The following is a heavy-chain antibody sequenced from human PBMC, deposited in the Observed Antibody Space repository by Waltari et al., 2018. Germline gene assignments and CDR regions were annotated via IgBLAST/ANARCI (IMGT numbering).Heavy chain of an antibody. CDR3: ARDPSPIRPFPI. V-gene: IGHV3-21*01. CDR2: ISSSSSYV. D-gene: IGHD3-10*01. Sequence: EVQLVESGGGLVKPGGSLRLSCAASGFTFSSYSMNWVRQAPGKGLEWVSSISSSSSYVYYADSVKGRFTISRDNAKNSLYLQMNSLRAEDTAVYYCARDPSPIRPFPIWGQGTLVTVSS. CDR1: GFTFSSYS. J-gene: IGHJ4*02.